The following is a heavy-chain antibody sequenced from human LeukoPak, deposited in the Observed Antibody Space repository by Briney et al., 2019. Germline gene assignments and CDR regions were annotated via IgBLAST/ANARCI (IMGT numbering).Heavy chain of an antibody. CDR3: AKDPNGDYIGTFDI. CDR1: QFNFNKFG. Sequence: PGGSLRLSCATSQFNFNKFGMTWVRQAPGKGLEWVSSISGSGGSTQYADSVQGRFAISRDNSKNTLYLQMNSLRAEDTAVYYCAKDPNGDYIGTFDIWAKGQWSPSLQ. J-gene: IGHJ3*02. V-gene: IGHV3-23*01. D-gene: IGHD4-17*01. CDR2: ISGSGGST.